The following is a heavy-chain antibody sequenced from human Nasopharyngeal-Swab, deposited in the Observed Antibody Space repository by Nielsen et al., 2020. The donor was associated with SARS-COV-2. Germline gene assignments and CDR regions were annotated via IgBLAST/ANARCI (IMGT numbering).Heavy chain of an antibody. J-gene: IGHJ3*02. V-gene: IGHV3-33*03. CDR1: GFTFSSYG. Sequence: GESLKISCAASGFTFSSYGMHWVRQAPGKGLEWVAVIWYDGSNKYYADSVKGRFTISRDNAKKSLYLQMNSLRAEDTALYHCARKGEYSSSGGAFDIWGQGTMVTVSS. D-gene: IGHD6-13*01. CDR2: IWYDGSNK. CDR3: ARKGEYSSSGGAFDI.